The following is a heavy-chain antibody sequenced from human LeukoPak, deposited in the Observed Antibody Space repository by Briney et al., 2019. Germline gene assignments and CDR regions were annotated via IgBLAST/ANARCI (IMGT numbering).Heavy chain of an antibody. D-gene: IGHD3-22*01. CDR2: ISSTSTYI. V-gene: IGHV3-21*01. J-gene: IGHJ4*02. Sequence: KPGGSLRLSCAASGFTFRSYTMNWVRQAPGKGLEWVSSISSTSTYIYYADSVKGRFTISRDNAKDSLYLQMNSLRAEDTAVYYCARDYTYYYDSPFDYWGQGTLVTVSS. CDR1: GFTFRSYT. CDR3: ARDYTYYYDSPFDY.